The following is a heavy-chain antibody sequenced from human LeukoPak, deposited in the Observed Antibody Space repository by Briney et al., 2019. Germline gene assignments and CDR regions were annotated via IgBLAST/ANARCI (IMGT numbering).Heavy chain of an antibody. D-gene: IGHD3-3*01. CDR2: INPNSGGT. CDR3: ARGITIFGVALYYVDY. CDR1: GYTFTGYY. J-gene: IGHJ4*02. Sequence: ASVKVSCKASGYTFTGYYMHWVRQAPGQGLEWMGWINPNSGGTNYAQKFQGRVTMTRDTSISTAYMELSRLRSDDTAVYYGARGITIFGVALYYVDYWGQGTLVTVSS. V-gene: IGHV1-2*02.